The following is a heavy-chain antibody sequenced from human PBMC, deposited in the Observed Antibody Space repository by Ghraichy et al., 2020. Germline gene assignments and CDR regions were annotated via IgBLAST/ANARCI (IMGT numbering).Heavy chain of an antibody. CDR2: IYSSGGT. D-gene: IGHD1-1*01. CDR1: GFTVSRNY. CDR3: ARGLYNSAAGLDAFDL. J-gene: IGHJ3*01. Sequence: GESLNISCAASGFTVSRNYMTWVRQAPGKGLEWVSIIYSSGGTYYADSVKGRFTISRDNSKNTLYLETNTLRAEDTAVYYCARGLYNSAAGLDAFDLWGQGTMVIVSS. V-gene: IGHV3-53*01.